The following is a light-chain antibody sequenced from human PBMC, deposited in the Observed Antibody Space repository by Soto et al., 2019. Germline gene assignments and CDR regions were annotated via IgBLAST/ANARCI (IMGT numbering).Light chain of an antibody. CDR1: QSVNNY. V-gene: IGKV3-11*01. CDR2: DAS. J-gene: IGKJ4*01. Sequence: EIVFTQSPATLSLSPGERATLSCRASQSVNNYLAWYQQKPGQAPRLLIYDASNRASGIPARFSGSGSGTDFTLTISRLEPEDFAVYYCQQRYDWPLTFGGGTKVEVK. CDR3: QQRYDWPLT.